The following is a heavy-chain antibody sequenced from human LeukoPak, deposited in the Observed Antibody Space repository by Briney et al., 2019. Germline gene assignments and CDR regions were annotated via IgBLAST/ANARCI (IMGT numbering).Heavy chain of an antibody. J-gene: IGHJ4*02. CDR2: IYHSGST. V-gene: IGHV4-34*01. D-gene: IGHD2-8*01. CDR3: TRHQWWLAPRNFDY. CDR1: GGSFSGYY. Sequence: SETLSLTCAVYGGSFSGYYWGWIRQPPGKGLEWIGSIYHSGSTYYNPSLKSRVTISVDTSKNQFSLKLSSVTAADMAVYYCTRHQWWLAPRNFDYWGQGTLVTVSS.